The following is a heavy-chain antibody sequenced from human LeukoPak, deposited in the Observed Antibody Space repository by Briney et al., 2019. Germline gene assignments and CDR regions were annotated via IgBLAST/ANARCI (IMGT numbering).Heavy chain of an antibody. Sequence: GGSLRLSCAASGFTFSSYAMHWVRQAPGKGLECVSAISSNGGSTYYANSVKGRFTISRDNSKNTLYLQMGSLRAEDMAVYYCARSIEVPAASYYYYGMDVWGQGTTVTVSS. CDR1: GFTFSSYA. D-gene: IGHD2-2*01. J-gene: IGHJ6*02. CDR3: ARSIEVPAASYYYYGMDV. CDR2: ISSNGGST. V-gene: IGHV3-64*01.